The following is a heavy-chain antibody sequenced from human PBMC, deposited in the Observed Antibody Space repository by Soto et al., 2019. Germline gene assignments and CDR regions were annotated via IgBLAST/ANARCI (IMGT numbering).Heavy chain of an antibody. V-gene: IGHV1-18*01. CDR2: ISVYNGNK. CDR3: ARVAITLIRGLKVHFYSMDV. D-gene: IGHD3-10*01. Sequence: QLVQSGGEVKEPGASVQVSCKASGYTFNNDGITWVRQAPGQGLEWLGWISVYNGNKNYAKKVQGRVSMTADTSTSTAHMELRSLQSDDTAVYFCARVAITLIRGLKVHFYSMDVWGQGTTVTVSS. J-gene: IGHJ6*02. CDR1: GYTFNNDG.